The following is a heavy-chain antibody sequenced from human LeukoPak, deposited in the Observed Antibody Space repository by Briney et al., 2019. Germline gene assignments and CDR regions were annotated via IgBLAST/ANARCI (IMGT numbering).Heavy chain of an antibody. Sequence: GGPLRLSCAASGFTFSDYYMSWFRQASGKGLEWVSHISSSGTTMYYADSVKGRFTTSRDNTKNSLYLQMNSLRAEDTAVYYCGRDGSGSPDYWGQGTLVTVSS. V-gene: IGHV3-11*01. D-gene: IGHD1-26*01. CDR3: GRDGSGSPDY. CDR2: ISSSGTTM. CDR1: GFTFSDYY. J-gene: IGHJ4*02.